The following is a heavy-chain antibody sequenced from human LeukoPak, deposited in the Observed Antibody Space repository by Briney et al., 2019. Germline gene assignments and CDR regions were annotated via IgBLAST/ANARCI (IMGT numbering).Heavy chain of an antibody. D-gene: IGHD3-22*01. CDR3: ARLGDSSGYYYGRIYYYYYYMDV. V-gene: IGHV4-34*01. J-gene: IGHJ6*03. CDR1: GGSFSGYY. Sequence: SETLSLTCAVYGGSFSGYYWSWIRQPPGKGLEWIGEINHSGSTNYNPSLKSRVTISVDTSKNQFSLKLSSVTAADTAVYYCARLGDSSGYYYGRIYYYYYYMDVWGKGTTVTISS. CDR2: INHSGST.